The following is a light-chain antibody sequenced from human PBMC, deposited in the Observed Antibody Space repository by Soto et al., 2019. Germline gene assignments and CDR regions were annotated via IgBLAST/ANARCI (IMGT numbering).Light chain of an antibody. CDR3: QEYGTSPYT. Sequence: EIVLTQSPGTLSLSPGERATLSCRASQSVSSSYLAWYQLKPGQAPRLLIYSASSRATGIPDRFSGSGSGTDFTLTISRLEPEEFAVYYCQEYGTSPYTVGQGTKLDIK. CDR1: QSVSSSY. J-gene: IGKJ2*01. V-gene: IGKV3-20*01. CDR2: SAS.